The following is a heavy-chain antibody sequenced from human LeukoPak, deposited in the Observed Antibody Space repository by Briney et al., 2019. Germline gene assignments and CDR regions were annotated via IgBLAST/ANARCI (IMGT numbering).Heavy chain of an antibody. CDR3: ARDVVSGWNSFDI. J-gene: IGHJ3*02. V-gene: IGHV1-69*13. CDR2: IIPIFGTA. CDR1: GGTFSSYA. Sequence: GASVKVSCKASGGTFSSYAISWVRQAPGQGLEWMGGIIPIFGTANYAQKFQGRVTITADESTSTAYMELSSLRSEDTAVYYCARDVVSGWNSFDIWGQGTIVTVSS. D-gene: IGHD6-19*01.